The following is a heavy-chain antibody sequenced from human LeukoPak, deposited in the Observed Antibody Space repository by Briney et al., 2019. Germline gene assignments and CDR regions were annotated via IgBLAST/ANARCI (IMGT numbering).Heavy chain of an antibody. CDR1: GFTFRNYA. Sequence: GRSLRLSCAASGFTFRNYAMHWVRQAPGKGLGWVGLISYDGSNKYYADSVKGRFTISRDNSKNTLYLQMNSLRAEDTAVYYCASVMEVGIWLFDYWGQGTLVTVSS. CDR2: ISYDGSNK. D-gene: IGHD3-9*01. J-gene: IGHJ4*02. V-gene: IGHV3-30*03. CDR3: ASVMEVGIWLFDY.